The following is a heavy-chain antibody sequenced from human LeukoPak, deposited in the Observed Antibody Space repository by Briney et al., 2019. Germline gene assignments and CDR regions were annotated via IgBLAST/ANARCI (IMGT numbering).Heavy chain of an antibody. CDR2: IYYSGST. CDR1: GGSITTSSYY. Sequence: SETLSLTCSVSGGSITTSSYYWSWIRQHPGKGLEWIGYIYYSGSTYYNPSLKSRVTISVDTSKNQFSLKLSSVTAADTALYYCARHRKSARNYLYYYMDVWGKGTTVTVSS. CDR3: ARHRKSARNYLYYYMDV. J-gene: IGHJ6*03. D-gene: IGHD6-6*01. V-gene: IGHV4-39*01.